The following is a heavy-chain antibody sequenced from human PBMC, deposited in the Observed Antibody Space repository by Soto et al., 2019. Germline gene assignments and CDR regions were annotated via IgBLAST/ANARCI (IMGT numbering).Heavy chain of an antibody. CDR3: ARVWDDVILSFGGGFDP. Sequence: EVQLVESGGGLVQPGGSLRLSCAASGFTFSSYEMNWVRQAPGKGLEWVSYISSSGSTIYYADSVKGRFTISRDNAKNSLYLQMNSRGAEATAVYYCARVWDDVILSFGGGFDPWGQGTLVTVSS. CDR1: GFTFSSYE. CDR2: ISSSGSTI. V-gene: IGHV3-48*03. D-gene: IGHD3-10*01. J-gene: IGHJ5*02.